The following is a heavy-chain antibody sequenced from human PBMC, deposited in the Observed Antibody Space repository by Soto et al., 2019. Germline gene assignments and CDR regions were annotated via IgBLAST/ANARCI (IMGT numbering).Heavy chain of an antibody. CDR2: ISSSSSTI. J-gene: IGHJ5*02. CDR3: ARHSERIAQIGWFDP. CDR1: GFTFSSYS. V-gene: IGHV3-48*01. D-gene: IGHD6-13*01. Sequence: EVQLVASGGGWVQPGGSLRLSCAASGFTFSSYSMNWVREAPGKGLEWVSYISSSSSTIYYADFVKGRFTISRDNAKNRLYLKMNSLRAESTAVYYCARHSERIAQIGWFDPWGQGTLVTVSS.